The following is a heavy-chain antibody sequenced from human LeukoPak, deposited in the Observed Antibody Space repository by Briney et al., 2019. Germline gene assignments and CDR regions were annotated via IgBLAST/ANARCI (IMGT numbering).Heavy chain of an antibody. V-gene: IGHV3-21*01. CDR3: ARDGVGQQLGLRAFDI. D-gene: IGHD6-13*01. J-gene: IGHJ3*02. Sequence: PGGSLRLSCAASGFTFSSYSMNWVRQAPGKGLEWVSSISSSSSYIYYADSVKGRFTISRDNAKNSLYLQMNSLRAEDTAVYYCARDGVGQQLGLRAFDIWGQGTMVTVSS. CDR1: GFTFSSYS. CDR2: ISSSSSYI.